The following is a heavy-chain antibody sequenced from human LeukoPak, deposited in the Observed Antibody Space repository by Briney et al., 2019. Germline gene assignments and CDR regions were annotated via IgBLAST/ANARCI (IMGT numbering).Heavy chain of an antibody. CDR3: ALYRLYYGMDV. CDR2: MNPNSGNT. D-gene: IGHD2-8*01. V-gene: IGHV1-8*01. Sequence: ASVKVSCKASGYTFTSYDIYWVRPATGQGLEWMGWMNPNSGNTGYAQKFQGRVTMTRNTSISTAYMELSSLRSEDTAVYYCALYRLYYGMDVWGQGTTVTVSS. J-gene: IGHJ6*02. CDR1: GYTFTSYD.